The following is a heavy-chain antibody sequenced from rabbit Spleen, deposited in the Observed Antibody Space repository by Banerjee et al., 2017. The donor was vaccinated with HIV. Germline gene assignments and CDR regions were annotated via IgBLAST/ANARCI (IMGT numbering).Heavy chain of an antibody. Sequence: QEQLEESGGDLVKPEGSLTLTCTASGFSFSSSYWICWVRQAPGKGLEWIACIYTGNSKTYYANWAKGRFTISKTSSTTVTLQMTSLTVADTATYFCARAGYGGYGYANFRDYYGMDLWGPGTLVTVS. D-gene: IGHD6-1*01. CDR1: GFSFSSSYW. V-gene: IGHV1S45*01. CDR3: ARAGYGGYGYANFRDYYGMDL. J-gene: IGHJ6*01. CDR2: IYTGNSKT.